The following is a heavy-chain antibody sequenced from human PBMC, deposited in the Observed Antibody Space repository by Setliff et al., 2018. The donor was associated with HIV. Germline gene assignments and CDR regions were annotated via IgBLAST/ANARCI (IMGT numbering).Heavy chain of an antibody. CDR2: IIPILGIA. Sequence: ASVKVSCKTSGGTFSSYGISWVRQAPGQGLEWMGGIIPILGIANYAQKFQGRVTITADESTSTAYMELSSLRSEDTAVYYCARAPGIAAAYWFDPWGQGTLVTVSS. CDR1: GGTFSSYG. J-gene: IGHJ5*02. D-gene: IGHD6-13*01. V-gene: IGHV1-69*10. CDR3: ARAPGIAAAYWFDP.